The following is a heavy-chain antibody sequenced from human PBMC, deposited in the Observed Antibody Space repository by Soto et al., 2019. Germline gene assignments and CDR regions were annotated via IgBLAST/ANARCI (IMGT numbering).Heavy chain of an antibody. CDR2: ISAYNGNT. CDR3: ATSHDIVVVPAAVGYYYYYGMDV. V-gene: IGHV1-18*01. Sequence: GASVKVSCKASGYTFTSYGISWVRQAPGQGLEWMGWISAYNGNTNYAQKLQGRVTMTTDTSTSTAYMELRSLRSDDTAVYYCATSHDIVVVPAAVGYYYYYGMDVWGQGTTVTVSS. D-gene: IGHD2-2*01. J-gene: IGHJ6*02. CDR1: GYTFTSYG.